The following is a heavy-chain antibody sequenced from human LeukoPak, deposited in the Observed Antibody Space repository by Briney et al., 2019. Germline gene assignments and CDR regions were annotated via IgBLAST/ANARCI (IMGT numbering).Heavy chain of an antibody. CDR1: GGSISTYY. Sequence: SETLSLTCSVSGGSISTYYWNWIPQTPGKGLEWIGHISYGNTDYNPSLKSRVTISVDTSKNQFSLKLTSVTAADTAVYYCARDKAHSYGRYFDPWGQGALVTVSS. J-gene: IGHJ5*02. D-gene: IGHD5-18*01. CDR3: ARDKAHSYGRYFDP. CDR2: ISYGNT. V-gene: IGHV4-59*01.